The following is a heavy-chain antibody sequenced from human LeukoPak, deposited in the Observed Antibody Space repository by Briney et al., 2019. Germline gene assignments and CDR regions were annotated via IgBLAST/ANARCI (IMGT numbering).Heavy chain of an antibody. D-gene: IGHD3-3*01. V-gene: IGHV4-34*01. CDR1: GGSFSGYY. CDR3: ARGYDFWSGLAGHYYGMDV. J-gene: IGHJ6*02. CDR2: INHSGST. Sequence: SETLSLTCAVYGGSFSGYYWSWIRQPPGKGLEWIGEINHSGSTNYNPSLKSRVTISVDTSKNQFSLKLSSVTAADTAVYYCARGYDFWSGLAGHYYGMDVWGQGTTVTVSS.